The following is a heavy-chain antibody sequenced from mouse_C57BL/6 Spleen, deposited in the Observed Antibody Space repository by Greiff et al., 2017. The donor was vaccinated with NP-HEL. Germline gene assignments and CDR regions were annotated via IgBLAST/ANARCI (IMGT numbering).Heavy chain of an antibody. Sequence: EVMLVESGEGLVKPGGSLKLSCAASGFTFSSYAMSWVRQTPEKRLEWVAYISSGGDYIYYADTVKGRFTISRDNARNTLYLQMSSLKSEDTAMYYCTRGDGYYLWYFDVWGTGTTVTVSS. CDR1: GFTFSSYA. D-gene: IGHD2-3*01. J-gene: IGHJ1*03. V-gene: IGHV5-9-1*02. CDR3: TRGDGYYLWYFDV. CDR2: ISSGGDYI.